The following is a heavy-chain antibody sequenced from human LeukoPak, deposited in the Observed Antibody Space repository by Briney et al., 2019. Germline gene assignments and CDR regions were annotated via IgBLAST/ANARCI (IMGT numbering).Heavy chain of an antibody. CDR2: TYYRSKWYN. CDR1: GDSVSSNSAA. CDR3: AREGGYYYGSLQH. D-gene: IGHD3-10*01. Sequence: SQTLSLTCAISGDSVSSNSAAWNWIRRSPSRGLEWLGRTYYRSKWYNDYAVSVKGRITINPDTSKNQFSLQVNSVTPEDTAVYYCAREGGYYYGSLQHWGQGTLVIVSS. V-gene: IGHV6-1*01. J-gene: IGHJ1*01.